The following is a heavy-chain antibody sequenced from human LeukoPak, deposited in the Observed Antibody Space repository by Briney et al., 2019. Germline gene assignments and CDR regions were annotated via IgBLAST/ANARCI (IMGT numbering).Heavy chain of an antibody. CDR1: GFPFSDYY. CDR2: ISTSGSII. CDR3: ARAGLANAFDI. J-gene: IGHJ3*02. Sequence: GGSLGLSCAASGFPFSDYYMSWVRQAPGKGLEWVSYISTSGSIIYHADSVKGRFTISRDNARNSLYLQMNSLRVEDTAVYYCARAGLANAFDIWGQGTMVTVSS. V-gene: IGHV3-11*01.